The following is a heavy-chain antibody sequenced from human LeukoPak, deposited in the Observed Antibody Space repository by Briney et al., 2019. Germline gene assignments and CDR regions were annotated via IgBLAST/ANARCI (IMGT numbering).Heavy chain of an antibody. CDR2: INSDGTIT. J-gene: IGHJ4*02. Sequence: AGGSLRLSCAASGFSFSNYWMHWVRQVPGKGLVWVSRINSDGTITSHADSVTGRFTISRDNAKNTLYLQMNSLRAEDTAVYYCVKTATITVSTYWGQGTLVTVSS. V-gene: IGHV3-74*01. D-gene: IGHD5-24*01. CDR1: GFSFSNYW. CDR3: VKTATITVSTY.